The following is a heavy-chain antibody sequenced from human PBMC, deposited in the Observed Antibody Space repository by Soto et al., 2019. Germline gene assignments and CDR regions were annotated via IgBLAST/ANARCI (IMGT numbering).Heavy chain of an antibody. CDR1: GYTFTNYV. CDR2: ISPFNGHT. D-gene: IGHD1-26*01. CDR3: ARDARSASDLAY. V-gene: IGHV1-18*01. Sequence: QVQLVQSGGEVKKPGASVKVSCKPSGYTFTNYVIRWVRQAPGQGLEWMGWISPFNGHTKYAQKFQGRVTLTTDTSTSTAYMELRSLIYDDPAVDYCARDARSASDLAYWGQGTLVTVSS. J-gene: IGHJ4*02.